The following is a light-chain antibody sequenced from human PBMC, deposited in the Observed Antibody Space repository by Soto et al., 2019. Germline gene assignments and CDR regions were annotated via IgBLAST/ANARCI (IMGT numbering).Light chain of an antibody. CDR1: QDISSY. CDR2: AAS. V-gene: IGKV1-9*01. J-gene: IGKJ2*01. CDR3: QQLKSYPHT. Sequence: DIQLTQSPSFLSASVGDRVTITCRASQDISSYLAWYQQNPGKAPKLLIYAASTLQSGVPSRFSGSGSGTEFTLTISRLQPEDFATYYCQQLKSYPHTFGEGTKLEIK.